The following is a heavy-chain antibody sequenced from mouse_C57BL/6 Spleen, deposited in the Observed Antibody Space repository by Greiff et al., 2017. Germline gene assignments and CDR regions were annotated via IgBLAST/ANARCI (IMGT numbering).Heavy chain of an antibody. CDR2: IDPSDSYT. D-gene: IGHD1-1*01. V-gene: IGHV1-69*01. CDR1: GYTFTSYW. Sequence: VKLQQPGAELVMPGASVKLSCKASGYTFTSYWMHWVKQRPGQGLEWIGEIDPSDSYTNYNQKFKGKSTLTVDKSSSTAYMQLSSLTSEDSAVYYCARGITTHYFDYWGQGTTLTVSS. J-gene: IGHJ2*01. CDR3: ARGITTHYFDY.